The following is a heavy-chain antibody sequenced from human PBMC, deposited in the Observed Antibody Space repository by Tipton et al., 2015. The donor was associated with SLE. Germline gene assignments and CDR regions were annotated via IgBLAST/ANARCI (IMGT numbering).Heavy chain of an antibody. D-gene: IGHD2-21*01. CDR3: ARGFYVVIDKGYVDY. J-gene: IGHJ4*02. Sequence: SLRLSCAASGFTFSSYWMSWVRQAPGKGLEWVANIKQDGSEKYYVDSVKGRFTISRDNAKNSLYLQMNSLRAEDTAVYYCARGFYVVIDKGYVDYWCQGTLVTVSS. CDR2: IKQDGSEK. CDR1: GFTFSSYW. V-gene: IGHV3-7*01.